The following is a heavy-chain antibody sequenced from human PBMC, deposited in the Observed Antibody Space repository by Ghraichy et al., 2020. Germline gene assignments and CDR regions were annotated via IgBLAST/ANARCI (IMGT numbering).Heavy chain of an antibody. J-gene: IGHJ6*02. Sequence: GESLNISCKGSGYSFTSYWISWVRQMPGKGLEWMGRIDPSDSYTNYSPSFQGHVTISADKSISTAYLQWSSLKASDTAMYYCARQDNHYDSSGFYYYYGMDVWGQGTTVTVSS. D-gene: IGHD3-22*01. CDR1: GYSFTSYW. V-gene: IGHV5-10-1*01. CDR2: IDPSDSYT. CDR3: ARQDNHYDSSGFYYYYGMDV.